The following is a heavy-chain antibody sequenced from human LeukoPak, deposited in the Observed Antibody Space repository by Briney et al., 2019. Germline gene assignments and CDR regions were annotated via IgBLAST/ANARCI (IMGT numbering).Heavy chain of an antibody. CDR2: IALDINER. Sequence: GGSLRLSCVVSGFIFSRYRMTWVRQAPGKGLEWVATIALDINERYYVDSVEGRFTISRDNAKNSVYLQMNSLRAEDSAVYYCARSESTMTTWSMDYWGQGTLVTVSS. D-gene: IGHD5/OR15-5a*01. V-gene: IGHV3-7*01. J-gene: IGHJ4*02. CDR3: ARSESTMTTWSMDY. CDR1: GFIFSRYR.